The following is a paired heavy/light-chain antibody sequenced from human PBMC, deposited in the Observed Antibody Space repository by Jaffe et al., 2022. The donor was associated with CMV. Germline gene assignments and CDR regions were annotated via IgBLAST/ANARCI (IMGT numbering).Heavy chain of an antibody. V-gene: IGHV2-5*01. J-gene: IGHJ4*02. Sequence: QITLKESGPTLVKPTQTLTLTCTFSGFSLSTSGVGVGWIRQPPGKALEWLALIYWNDDKRYSPSLKSRLTITKDTSKNQVVLTMTNMDPVDTATYYCAHGRGYSYGTYCGGDCYFDFDYWGQGTLVTVSS. CDR3: AHGRGYSYGTYCGGDCYFDFDY. CDR1: GFSLSTSGVG. CDR2: IYWNDDK. D-gene: IGHD2-21*02.
Light chain of an antibody. CDR3: QQRSNWPLG. CDR1: QSVSSY. CDR2: DAS. Sequence: EIVLTQSPATLSLSPGERATLSCRASQSVSSYLAWYQQKPGQAPRLLIYDASNRATGIPARFSGSGSGTDFTLTISSLEPEDFAVYYCQQRSNWPLGFGGGTKVEIK. J-gene: IGKJ4*01. V-gene: IGKV3-11*01.